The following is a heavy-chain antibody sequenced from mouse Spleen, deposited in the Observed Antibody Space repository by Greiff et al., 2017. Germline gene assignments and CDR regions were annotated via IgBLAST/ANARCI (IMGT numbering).Heavy chain of an antibody. CDR3: ATVKLTGTCWYFDV. Sequence: QVQLKESGPELVKPGASVKISCKASGYAFSSSWMNWVKQRPGKGLEWIGRIYPGDGDTNYNGKFKGKATLTADKSSSTAYMQLSSLTSEDSAVYFCATVKLTGTCWYFDVWGAGTTVTVSS. V-gene: IGHV1-82*01. J-gene: IGHJ1*01. CDR2: IYPGDGDT. CDR1: GYAFSSSW. D-gene: IGHD4-1*01.